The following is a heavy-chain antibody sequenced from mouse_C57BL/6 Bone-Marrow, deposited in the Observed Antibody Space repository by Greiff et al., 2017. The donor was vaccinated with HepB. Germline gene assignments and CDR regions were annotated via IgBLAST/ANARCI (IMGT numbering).Heavy chain of an antibody. V-gene: IGHV2-4*01. J-gene: IGHJ4*01. CDR2: IWSGGST. CDR1: GFSLTSYG. Sequence: VHLVESGPGLVQPSQSLSITCTVSGFSLTSYGVHWVRQPPGKGLEWLGVIWSGGSTDYNAAFISRPSISKDNSKSQVFFKMNSLQADDTAIYYCAKRGAQATDAMDYWGQGTSVTVSS. D-gene: IGHD3-2*02. CDR3: AKRGAQATDAMDY.